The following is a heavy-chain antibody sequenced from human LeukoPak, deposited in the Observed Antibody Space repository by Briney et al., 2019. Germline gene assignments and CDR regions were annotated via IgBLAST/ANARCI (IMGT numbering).Heavy chain of an antibody. Sequence: GGSLRLSSSTSGFTDSSNYMSWVRQAPGKGLEWVSVIYSGGSTYYADSVKGRFTISRDNSKNTLYLQMNSLRAEDTAVYYCASGVDYWGQGTLVTVSS. CDR2: IYSGGST. CDR1: GFTDSSNY. D-gene: IGHD3-10*01. V-gene: IGHV3-53*01. CDR3: ASGVDY. J-gene: IGHJ4*02.